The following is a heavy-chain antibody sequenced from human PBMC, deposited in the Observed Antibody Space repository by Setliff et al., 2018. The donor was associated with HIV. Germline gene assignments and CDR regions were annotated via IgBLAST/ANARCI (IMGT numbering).Heavy chain of an antibody. CDR1: GASISSSSYY. V-gene: IGHV4-39*01. CDR3: ACGAAAGTDYYYYYYMDV. Sequence: PSETLSLTCTVSGASISSSSYYWGWIRQPPGKGLEWIGSIYYSGSTYYNPSLKSRVTISVDTSKNQFSLKLSSVTAADTAVYYCACGAAAGTDYYYYYYMDVWGKGTTVTVSS. CDR2: IYYSGST. J-gene: IGHJ6*03. D-gene: IGHD6-13*01.